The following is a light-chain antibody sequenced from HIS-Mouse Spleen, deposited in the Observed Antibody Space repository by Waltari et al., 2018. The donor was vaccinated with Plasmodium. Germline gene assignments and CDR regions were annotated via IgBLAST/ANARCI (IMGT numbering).Light chain of an antibody. Sequence: SYELTQPPSVSVSPGQTARITCSGDALPKKYAYWYKQKSGQAPVLVIYADSKRPSGIPERVSGSSSGTTATCTISGAQVEDEADYYCYSTDSSGNHRVFGGGTKLTVL. V-gene: IGLV3-10*01. CDR3: YSTDSSGNHRV. J-gene: IGLJ3*02. CDR2: ADS. CDR1: ALPKKY.